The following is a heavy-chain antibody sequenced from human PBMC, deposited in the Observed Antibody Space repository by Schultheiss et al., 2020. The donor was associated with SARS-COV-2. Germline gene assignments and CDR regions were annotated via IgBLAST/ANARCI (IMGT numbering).Heavy chain of an antibody. D-gene: IGHD5-24*01. CDR2: IKQDGSEK. V-gene: IGHV3-7*03. Sequence: GGSLRLSCAASGFTFSSYSMNWVRQAPAKGLEWVAIIKQDGSEKYYVDSVKGRFTISRDNAKNSLYLQMNSLRAEDTAVYYCARAIGDGYNKGAYYYYGMDVWGQGTTVTVSS. CDR1: GFTFSSYS. J-gene: IGHJ6*02. CDR3: ARAIGDGYNKGAYYYYGMDV.